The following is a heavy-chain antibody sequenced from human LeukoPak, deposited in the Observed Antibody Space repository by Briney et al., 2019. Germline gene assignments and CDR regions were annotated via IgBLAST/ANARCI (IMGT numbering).Heavy chain of an antibody. CDR1: GFTFSSYS. Sequence: GGSLRLSCAPSGFTFSSYSMNWVSQAPGEGLEWVSYISSASGSIYYADSVKGRFTISRDNAKNSLFLQMNSLRAEDTAVYYCARLPAYCSSTSCYYDYWGQGTLVTVSS. V-gene: IGHV3-48*04. CDR3: ARLPAYCSSTSCYYDY. CDR2: ISSASGSI. J-gene: IGHJ4*02. D-gene: IGHD2-2*01.